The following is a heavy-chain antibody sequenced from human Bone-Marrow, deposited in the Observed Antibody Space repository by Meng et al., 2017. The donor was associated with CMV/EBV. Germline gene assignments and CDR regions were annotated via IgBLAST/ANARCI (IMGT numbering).Heavy chain of an antibody. CDR3: AKDNHYYDSNGYYFDH. CDR1: GFTFSRYA. J-gene: IGHJ4*02. CDR2: ISGSGGST. Sequence: GGSLRLSCAASGFTFSRYAMTWVRQAAGKGLEWVSLISGSGGSTYSADSVKGRFTVSRDNSKNTLFLQMNILRAEDTAVYYCAKDNHYYDSNGYYFDHWGQGTLVTVSS. D-gene: IGHD3-22*01. V-gene: IGHV3-23*01.